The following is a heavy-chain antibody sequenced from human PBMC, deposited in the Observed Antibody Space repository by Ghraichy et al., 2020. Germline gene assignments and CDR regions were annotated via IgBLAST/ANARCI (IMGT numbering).Heavy chain of an antibody. CDR3: ARCSAQPYFYGKDV. V-gene: IGHV3-11*01. J-gene: IGHJ6*02. CDR1: GFSFSDYY. CDR2: ISAGGTTT. Sequence: GGSLRLSCAASGFSFSDYYMNWIRQAPGKGLEWVSYISAGGTTTHYADSVRGRFTISRDNANTSLYLQMNSLRAEDTAVYYCARCSAQPYFYGKDVWGQGTTVT. D-gene: IGHD2-15*01.